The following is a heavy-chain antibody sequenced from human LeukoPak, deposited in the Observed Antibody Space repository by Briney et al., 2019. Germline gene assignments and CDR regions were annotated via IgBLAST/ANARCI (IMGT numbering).Heavy chain of an antibody. CDR2: IYHSGST. D-gene: IGHD3-22*01. V-gene: IGHV4-38-2*02. CDR3: ARSSRITMTVDY. Sequence: SETLSLTCTVSGYSISSGYYWGWIRQPPGKGLEWIGSIYHSGSTYYNPSLESRVTISVDTSKNQFSLKLSSVTAADTAVYYCARSSRITMTVDYWGQGTLVTVSS. CDR1: GYSISSGYY. J-gene: IGHJ4*02.